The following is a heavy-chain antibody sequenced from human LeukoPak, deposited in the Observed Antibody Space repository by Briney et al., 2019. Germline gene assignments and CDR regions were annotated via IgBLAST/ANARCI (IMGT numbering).Heavy chain of an antibody. V-gene: IGHV4-59*01. CDR3: ARGGYDFWSGSKNWFDP. D-gene: IGHD3-3*01. CDR2: IYYSGST. CDR1: GGSISSYY. Sequence: SETLSLTCTVSGGSISSYYWSWIRQPPGKRLECIGYIYYSGSTNYNPSLKSRVTISVDTSKNQFSLKLSSVTAADTAVYYCARGGYDFWSGSKNWFDPWGQGTLVTVSS. J-gene: IGHJ5*02.